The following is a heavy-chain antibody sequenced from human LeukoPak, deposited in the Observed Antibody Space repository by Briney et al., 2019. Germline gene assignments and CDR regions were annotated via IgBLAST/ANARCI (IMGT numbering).Heavy chain of an antibody. V-gene: IGHV3-48*04. D-gene: IGHD6-13*01. CDR2: ISSSSFKI. CDR3: VRDPSSRSSCYYYMDV. CDR1: EFTFVRYA. Sequence: PGGSLRLSCAASEFTFVRYAMNWVRQAPGKGLEWVSYISSSSFKIGYADSVKGRFTISRDNSKNSLYLQMDSLRVEDTAVYYCVRDPSSRSSCYYYMDVWGKGTTVTVSS. J-gene: IGHJ6*03.